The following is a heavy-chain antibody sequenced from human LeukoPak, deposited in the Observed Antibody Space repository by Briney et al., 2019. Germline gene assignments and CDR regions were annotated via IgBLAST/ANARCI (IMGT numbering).Heavy chain of an antibody. D-gene: IGHD3-10*01. Sequence: GASVKVSCKASGGTFSSYAISWVRQAPGQGLEWMGRIIPILGIANYAQKFQGRVTITADKSTSTAYMELSSLRSEDTAVYYCARDYYGSGSYGYWGQGTLVTVSS. J-gene: IGHJ4*02. V-gene: IGHV1-69*04. CDR3: ARDYYGSGSYGY. CDR2: IIPILGIA. CDR1: GGTFSSYA.